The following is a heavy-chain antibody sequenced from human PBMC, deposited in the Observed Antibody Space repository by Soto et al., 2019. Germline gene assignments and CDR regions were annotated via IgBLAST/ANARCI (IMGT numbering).Heavy chain of an antibody. CDR2: IKQGGIGI. D-gene: IGHD6-19*01. V-gene: IGHV3-7*03. J-gene: IGHJ4*02. CDR1: GFTLSSYS. CDR3: AQPLNSTGWYPFFGY. Sequence: PGGSLRLSCAASGFTLSSYSMSLVRQAPGKGLEGVSNIKQGGIGIYYADSVKGRFTISRDNSKNSLYLQMNSLRAEDKDVYYCAQPLNSTGWYPFFGYWGQGTLVTVSS.